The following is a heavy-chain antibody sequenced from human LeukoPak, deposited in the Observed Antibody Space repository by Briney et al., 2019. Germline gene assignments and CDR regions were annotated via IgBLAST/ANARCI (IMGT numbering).Heavy chain of an antibody. CDR1: GFTFSSYA. CDR3: AKVHSSGWLFDY. J-gene: IGHJ4*02. D-gene: IGHD6-19*01. CDR2: ISGSGGST. V-gene: IGHV3-23*01. Sequence: GGSLRLSCAASGFTFSSYAMSWVRQAPGKGLEWVSAISGSGGSTYYADSVKGRFIISRDNSKNTLYLQMNSLRAEDTAVYYCAKVHSSGWLFDYWGQGTLVTVSS.